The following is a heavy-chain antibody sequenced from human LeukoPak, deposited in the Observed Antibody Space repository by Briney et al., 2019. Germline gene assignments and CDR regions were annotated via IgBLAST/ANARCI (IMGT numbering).Heavy chain of an antibody. Sequence: GRSLRLSCAASGFTFSSYGMHWVRQAPGKGLEWVAVIWYDGSNKYYADSVKGRFTISRDNSKNTLYLQMNSLRAEDTAVYCCARDRSIAVVYYFDYWGQGTLVTVSS. V-gene: IGHV3-33*01. CDR2: IWYDGSNK. CDR1: GFTFSSYG. CDR3: ARDRSIAVVYYFDY. D-gene: IGHD6-19*01. J-gene: IGHJ4*02.